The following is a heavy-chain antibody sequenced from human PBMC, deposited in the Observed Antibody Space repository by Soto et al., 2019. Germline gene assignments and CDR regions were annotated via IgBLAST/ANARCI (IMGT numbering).Heavy chain of an antibody. CDR3: ARDLPYYYDNLELNWFDP. V-gene: IGHV1-46*01. D-gene: IGHD3-22*01. CDR2: INPSGAST. J-gene: IGHJ5*02. Sequence: ASVKVSCKASGYTFTSYYMHWVRQAPGQGLEWMGIINPSGASTSYAQKFQGRVTMTRDTSTSTVYMELSSLRSEDTAVYYCARDLPYYYDNLELNWFDPWGQGNPGHRLL. CDR1: GYTFTSYY.